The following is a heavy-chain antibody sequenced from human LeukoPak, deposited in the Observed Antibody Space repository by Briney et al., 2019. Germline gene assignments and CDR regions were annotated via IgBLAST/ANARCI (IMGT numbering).Heavy chain of an antibody. CDR2: IFSGGTT. CDR3: ARALPVSGGSCYDY. CDR1: GFTVNNYY. D-gene: IGHD2-15*01. J-gene: IGHJ4*02. V-gene: IGHV3-53*01. Sequence: GGSLRLSCAASGFTVNNYYMSWVRQAPGKGLEWVSVIFSGGTTHYADSVKGRFTISRDISKNTLYLQMNSLRDEDAAVYYCARALPVSGGSCYDYWGQGTLVTVSS.